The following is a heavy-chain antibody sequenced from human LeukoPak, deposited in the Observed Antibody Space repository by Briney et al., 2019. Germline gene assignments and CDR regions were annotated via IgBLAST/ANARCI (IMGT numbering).Heavy chain of an antibody. V-gene: IGHV1-69*13. CDR2: IIPIVGTA. CDR3: ASRTGYGDYTYGMDV. D-gene: IGHD4-17*01. J-gene: IGHJ6*02. CDR1: GGTFSSYA. Sequence: VNCSCKASGGTFSSYAISWVRQAPGQGLEWMGGIIPIVGTANYAQKFQGRVPITADESTSTAYMELSSLRSEDTAVYYCASRTGYGDYTYGMDVWGQG.